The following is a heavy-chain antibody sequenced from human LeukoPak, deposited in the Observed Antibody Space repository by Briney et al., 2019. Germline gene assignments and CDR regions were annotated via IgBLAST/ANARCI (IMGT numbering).Heavy chain of an antibody. D-gene: IGHD6-13*01. J-gene: IGHJ4*02. CDR2: ISGSGGST. Sequence: GGSLRLSCAASGFTFSSYAMGWVRQAPGKGLEWVSAISGSGGSTYYADSVKGRFTISRDNSKNTLYLQMNSLRAEDTAVYYCAKGLQYSSSWPFDYWGQGTLVTVSS. CDR3: AKGLQYSSSWPFDY. CDR1: GFTFSSYA. V-gene: IGHV3-23*01.